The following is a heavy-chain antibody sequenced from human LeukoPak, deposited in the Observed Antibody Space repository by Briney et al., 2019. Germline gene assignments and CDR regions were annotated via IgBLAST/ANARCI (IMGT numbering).Heavy chain of an antibody. CDR2: ISYDGSNK. CDR1: GFTFSSYA. CDR3: ARGPSDYYGSGTPIDY. V-gene: IGHV3-30*14. J-gene: IGHJ4*02. D-gene: IGHD3-10*01. Sequence: GGSLRLSCAASGFTFSSYAMHWVRQAPGKGLEWVAVISYDGSNKYYADSVKGRFTISRDNSKNTLYLQMNSLRAEDTAVYYCARGPSDYYGSGTPIDYWGQGTLVTVSS.